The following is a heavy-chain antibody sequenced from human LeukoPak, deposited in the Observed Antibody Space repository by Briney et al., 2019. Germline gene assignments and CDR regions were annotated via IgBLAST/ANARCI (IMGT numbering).Heavy chain of an antibody. J-gene: IGHJ4*02. V-gene: IGHV4-59*01. CDR1: GGSISRYS. D-gene: IGHD1-1*01. CDR3: ARDRGTWNDDGFDY. Sequence: PSETLSLTCTVSGGSISRYSWSWIRQPPGKGLEWIGYVYYSGSTNYNPSLKSRVTISVDTSKNQFSLKLSSVTAADTAVYYCARDRGTWNDDGFDYWGQGTLVTVSS. CDR2: VYYSGST.